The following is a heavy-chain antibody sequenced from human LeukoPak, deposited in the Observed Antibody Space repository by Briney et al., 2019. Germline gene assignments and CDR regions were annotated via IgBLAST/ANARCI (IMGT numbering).Heavy chain of an antibody. J-gene: IGHJ4*02. V-gene: IGHV4-39*01. CDR2: IYYSGNT. D-gene: IGHD4-17*01. CDR3: ESSPTVTPDLDY. Sequence: KPSETLSLTCTVSGGSISRSGYFWGWIRQPPGKGLEWIGIIYYSGNTYYNPSLKSRVTISVHTSKNKFSLKLSSVTAADTAVYYCESSPTVTPDLDYWGQGTLVTVSS. CDR1: GGSISRSGYF.